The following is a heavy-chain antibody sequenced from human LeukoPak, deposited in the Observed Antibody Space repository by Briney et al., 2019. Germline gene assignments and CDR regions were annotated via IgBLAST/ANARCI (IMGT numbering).Heavy chain of an antibody. Sequence: GGSLRLSCVVSGFTLNDYALHWVRQAPGKGLEWISLISGDGDSTYYADSVKGRFTISRDNSKNSLYLQMSSLRAEDTALYYCTKGVRSGTYYNCFDPWGRGTLVTVSS. CDR3: TKGVRSGTYYNCFDP. CDR1: GFTLNDYA. D-gene: IGHD1-26*01. CDR2: ISGDGDST. J-gene: IGHJ5*02. V-gene: IGHV3-43*02.